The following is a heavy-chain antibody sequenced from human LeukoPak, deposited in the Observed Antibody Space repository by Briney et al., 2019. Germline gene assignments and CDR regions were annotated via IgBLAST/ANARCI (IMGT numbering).Heavy chain of an antibody. CDR2: INSDGKTT. V-gene: IGHV3-74*01. CDR1: GFTFSSYW. J-gene: IGHJ4*02. D-gene: IGHD3-10*01. Sequence: PGGSLRLSCAASGFTFSSYWMYWVRQAPGKGLVWVSRINSDGKTTNYADSVKGRFTISRDIAKNTLYLQMNSLRAEDTAVYYCTRDITLTRGGRSDYWGQGTLVTVSA. CDR3: TRDITLTRGGRSDY.